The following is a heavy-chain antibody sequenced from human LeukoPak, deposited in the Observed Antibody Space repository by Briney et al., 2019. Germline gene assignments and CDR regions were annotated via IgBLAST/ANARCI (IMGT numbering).Heavy chain of an antibody. CDR2: IHYSGST. Sequence: SETLSLTCTVSGGSISSYYWSWIRQSPGKGLEWIAYIHYSGSTNYNPSLKSRVTISVDTSKNQFSLKLSSVTAADTAVYYCARRGSQHAFDIWGQGTMVTVSS. CDR1: GGSISSYY. CDR3: ARRGSQHAFDI. D-gene: IGHD3-16*01. V-gene: IGHV4-59*08. J-gene: IGHJ3*02.